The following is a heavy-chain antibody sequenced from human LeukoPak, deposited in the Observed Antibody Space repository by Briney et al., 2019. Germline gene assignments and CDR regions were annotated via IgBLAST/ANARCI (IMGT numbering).Heavy chain of an antibody. CDR1: GFSFSSYA. J-gene: IGHJ4*02. D-gene: IGHD4-17*01. Sequence: ETGGSLRLSCAASGFSFSSYAMSWVRQAPGKGLEWLANIKEDGHEKYYVDSVQGRFTISRDNAKNSLLLQMDSLRAEDTAVYFCARHGYYVFDYWGQGTLVTVSS. CDR3: ARHGYYVFDY. V-gene: IGHV3-7*01. CDR2: IKEDGHEK.